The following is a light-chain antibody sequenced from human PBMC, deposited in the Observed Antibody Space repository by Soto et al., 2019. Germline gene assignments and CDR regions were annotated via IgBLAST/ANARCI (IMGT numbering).Light chain of an antibody. CDR3: QQYNSYSAHGLT. CDR2: AAS. V-gene: IGKV1-39*01. CDR1: QSISSY. Sequence: DIQMTQSPSSLSASVGDRVTITCRASQSISSYLNWYQQKPGKAPKLLIYAASSLQSGVPSRFSGSGSGTDFTLTITSVQPDDFATYYCQQYNSYSAHGLTFGGGTKVDIK. J-gene: IGKJ4*01.